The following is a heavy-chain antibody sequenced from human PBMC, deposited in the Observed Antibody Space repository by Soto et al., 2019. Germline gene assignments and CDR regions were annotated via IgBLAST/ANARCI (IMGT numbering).Heavy chain of an antibody. CDR3: AKDRRYYDFWSGYSPGYYFDY. D-gene: IGHD3-3*01. J-gene: IGHJ4*02. Sequence: LRLSCAASGFTFSSYAMSWVRQAPGKGLAWVSAISGSGGSTYYADSVKGRFTISRDNSKNTLYLQMNSLRAEDTAVYYCAKDRRYYDFWSGYSPGYYFDYWGQGTLVTVSS. CDR2: ISGSGGST. V-gene: IGHV3-23*01. CDR1: GFTFSSYA.